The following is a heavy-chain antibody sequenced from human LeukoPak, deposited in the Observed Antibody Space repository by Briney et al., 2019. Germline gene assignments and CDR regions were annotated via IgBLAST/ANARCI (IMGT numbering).Heavy chain of an antibody. CDR2: IYYTGST. D-gene: IGHD6-13*01. J-gene: IGHJ4*02. Sequence: SETLSLTCTVSGGSISSYYWSWIRQPPGKELEWIGYIYYTGSTNYNPSLKSRVTISVDTSKNQFSLRLTSVTSADTAVYHCAKIHLEGYSSSWYDYWGQGTLVTVSS. CDR1: GGSISSYY. V-gene: IGHV4-59*01. CDR3: AKIHLEGYSSSWYDY.